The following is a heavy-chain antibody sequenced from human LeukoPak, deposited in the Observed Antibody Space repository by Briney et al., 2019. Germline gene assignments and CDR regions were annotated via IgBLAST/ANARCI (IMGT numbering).Heavy chain of an antibody. CDR1: GYTLTELS. V-gene: IGHV1-24*01. Sequence: ASVKVSCKVSGYTLTELSTHWVRQAPGKGLEWMGGFDPEDGETIYAQKFQGRVTMTEDTSTDTAYMELSSLRSEDTAVYYCATNLFYSSGWYHWFDPWGQGTLVTVSS. J-gene: IGHJ5*02. CDR3: ATNLFYSSGWYHWFDP. D-gene: IGHD6-19*01. CDR2: FDPEDGET.